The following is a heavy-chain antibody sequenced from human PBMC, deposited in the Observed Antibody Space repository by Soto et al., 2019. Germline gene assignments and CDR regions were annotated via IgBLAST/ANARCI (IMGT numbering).Heavy chain of an antibody. CDR2: ISGDNGNT. J-gene: IGHJ4*02. D-gene: IGHD2-15*01. Sequence: QVQLVQSGAEVKKPGASVRVSCQTSAYTFTNYAVSWVRQAPGQGLEWMGWISGDNGNTIYAQKFQGRVTMTTDTSTRKAYMELRSLRSDDTAVYYCATGLLGYCSGGSCYSGSRGQGTLVTVSS. CDR1: AYTFTNYA. V-gene: IGHV1-18*01. CDR3: ATGLLGYCSGGSCYSGS.